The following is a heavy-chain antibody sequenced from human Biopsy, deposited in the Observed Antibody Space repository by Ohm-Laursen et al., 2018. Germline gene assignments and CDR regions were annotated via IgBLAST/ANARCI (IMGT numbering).Heavy chain of an antibody. D-gene: IGHD5-18*01. J-gene: IGHJ4*02. CDR2: VGGGGRLTDHT. Sequence: GSLRLSCAASGFTFKDYAMSWIRQTPEKGLEWVSVVGGGGRLTDHTDFADSVRGRFTISRDNSKNKLYLDMINLRAEDTAIYYCARDVRGYNYGLLEYWGQGVMVTVSS. CDR1: GFTFKDYA. V-gene: IGHV3-23*01. CDR3: ARDVRGYNYGLLEY.